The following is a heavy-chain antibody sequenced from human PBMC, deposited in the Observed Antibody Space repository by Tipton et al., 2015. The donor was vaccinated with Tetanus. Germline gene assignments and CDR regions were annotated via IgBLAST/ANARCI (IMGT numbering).Heavy chain of an antibody. J-gene: IGHJ4*02. CDR3: ARDQARGSRGWNYFDY. Sequence: TLSLTCTVSGGSISSGGYYWTWIRQRPGKGLEWIGDIYSFGSTDYHPSLKGRVTISMDTSKNQFSLDLNSVTAADTAVYYCARDQARGSRGWNYFDYWGQGALVTVSS. V-gene: IGHV4-31*03. CDR1: GGSISSGGYY. D-gene: IGHD1-26*01. CDR2: IYSFGST.